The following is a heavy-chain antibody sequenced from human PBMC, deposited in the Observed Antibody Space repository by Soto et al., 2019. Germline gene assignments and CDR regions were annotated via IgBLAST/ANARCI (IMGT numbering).Heavy chain of an antibody. V-gene: IGHV1-69*05. D-gene: IGHD6-6*01. Sequence: SVKVSCKASGGTFSSYAISWVRQAPGQGLEWMGGIIPIFGTANYAQKFQGRVTITTDESTSTAYMELSSLRSEDTAVYYCARPSGIAARMHAFDIWGQGTMVTVSS. CDR2: IIPIFGTA. J-gene: IGHJ3*02. CDR1: GGTFSSYA. CDR3: ARPSGIAARMHAFDI.